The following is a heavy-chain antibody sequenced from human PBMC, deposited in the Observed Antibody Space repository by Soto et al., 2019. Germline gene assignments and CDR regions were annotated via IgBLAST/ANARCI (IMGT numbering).Heavy chain of an antibody. V-gene: IGHV3-23*01. CDR2: ISGSGGST. CDR3: AKGLDFWSGYPGYYYMDV. D-gene: IGHD3-3*01. CDR1: GFTFSSYA. Sequence: GGSLRLSCAASGFTFSSYAMSWVRQAPGKGLEWVSAISGSGGSTYYADSVKGRFTISRDNSKNTLYLQMNSLRAEDTAVYYCAKGLDFWSGYPGYYYMDVWGKGTTVTVSS. J-gene: IGHJ6*03.